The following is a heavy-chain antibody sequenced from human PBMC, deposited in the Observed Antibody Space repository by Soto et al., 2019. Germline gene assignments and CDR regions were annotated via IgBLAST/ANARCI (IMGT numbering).Heavy chain of an antibody. V-gene: IGHV3-7*03. CDR2: INEDGSEK. Sequence: EVQLAESGGGLVQPGGSLRLSCAASGFSFSLFWMGWVRQTPVKGLEWVANINEDGSEKFFADFVKGRFTISRDNAKNSLSLQMNSLTADDTAVYYCARTGWPQSSYYFDYWGQGTLVTVSS. D-gene: IGHD3-16*01. CDR1: GFSFSLFW. CDR3: ARTGWPQSSYYFDY. J-gene: IGHJ4*02.